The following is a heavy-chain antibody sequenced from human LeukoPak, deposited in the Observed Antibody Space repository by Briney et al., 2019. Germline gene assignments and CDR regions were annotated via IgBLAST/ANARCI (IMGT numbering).Heavy chain of an antibody. D-gene: IGHD3-10*01. CDR2: ISYDGSNK. Sequence: GGSLRLSCAASGFTFSSYAMHWVRQAPGKGLEWVAVISYDGSNKYYADSVKGRFTISRDNSRNTLYLQMNSLRTDDTAVYYCARGRAYNSGSPVGNNCLDPWGQGTLVTVSS. J-gene: IGHJ5*02. CDR1: GFTFSSYA. V-gene: IGHV3-30-3*01. CDR3: ARGRAYNSGSPVGNNCLDP.